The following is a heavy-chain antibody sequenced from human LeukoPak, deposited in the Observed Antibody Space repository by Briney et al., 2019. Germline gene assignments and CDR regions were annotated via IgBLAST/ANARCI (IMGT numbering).Heavy chain of an antibody. V-gene: IGHV1-8*01. Sequence: GASVKVSCKASGYTFTSYDINWVRQATGQGLEWMGWMNPNSGNTGYAQKFQGRVTMTRNTSISTAYMELSSLRSEDTAVYYCARHYYGSGSYYPNWFDPWGQGTLVTVSP. D-gene: IGHD3-10*01. CDR3: ARHYYGSGSYYPNWFDP. CDR2: MNPNSGNT. CDR1: GYTFTSYD. J-gene: IGHJ5*02.